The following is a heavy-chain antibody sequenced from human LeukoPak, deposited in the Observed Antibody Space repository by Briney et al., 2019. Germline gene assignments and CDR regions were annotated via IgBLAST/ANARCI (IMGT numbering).Heavy chain of an antibody. D-gene: IGHD4-11*01. CDR3: ATNLLPDYKGS. CDR1: GFTFSNSV. Sequence: GGSLRLSCEASGFTFSNSVMNWVRQAPGKGLEWVALVSYEGSSERYADSVKGRFTISRDNSKNVLYLQMNSLRVEDTAVYYCATNLLPDYKGSWGQGTLVTVSS. J-gene: IGHJ4*02. CDR2: VSYEGSSE. V-gene: IGHV3-30*03.